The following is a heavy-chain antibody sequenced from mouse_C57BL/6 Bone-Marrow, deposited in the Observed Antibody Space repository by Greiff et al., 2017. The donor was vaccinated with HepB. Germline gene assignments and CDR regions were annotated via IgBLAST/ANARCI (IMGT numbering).Heavy chain of an antibody. CDR2: IYPRDGST. Sequence: VHLVESDAELVKPGASVKISCKVSGYTFTDHTIHWMKQRPEQGLEWIGYIYPRDGSTKYNEKFKGKATLTADKSSSTAYMQLNSLTSEDSAVYFCARFYDGRGYAMDYWGQGTSVTVSS. V-gene: IGHV1-78*01. D-gene: IGHD2-3*01. J-gene: IGHJ4*01. CDR3: ARFYDGRGYAMDY. CDR1: GYTFTDHT.